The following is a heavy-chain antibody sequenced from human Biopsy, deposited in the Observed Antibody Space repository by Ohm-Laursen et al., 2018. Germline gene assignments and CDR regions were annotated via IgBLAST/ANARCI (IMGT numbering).Heavy chain of an antibody. V-gene: IGHV3-21*06. CDR3: ATELLPPGVGGPWLDS. D-gene: IGHD3-10*01. CDR1: GFNFNDYG. J-gene: IGHJ5*01. Sequence: SLRLSCTASGFNFNDYGMNWVRQAPGKGLEWVSSISASSSYIYYADSVKGRFTVSRDNTKNTLYLQMNSLRAADTAIYFCATELLPPGVGGPWLDSWGQGTPVTVSS. CDR2: ISASSSYI.